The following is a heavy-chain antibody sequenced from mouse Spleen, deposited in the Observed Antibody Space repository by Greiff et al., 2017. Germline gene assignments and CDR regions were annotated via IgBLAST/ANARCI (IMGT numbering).Heavy chain of an antibody. CDR1: GYTFTSYW. V-gene: IGHV1-64*01. CDR2: IHPNSGST. CDR3: ARERANWDYFDY. J-gene: IGHJ2*01. D-gene: IGHD4-1*01. Sequence: VQLQQPGAELVKPGASVKLSCKASGYTFTSYWMHWVKQRPGQGLEWIGMIHPNSGSTNYNEKFKSKATLTVDKSSSTAYMQLSSLTSEDSAVYYCARERANWDYFDYWGQGTTLTVSS.